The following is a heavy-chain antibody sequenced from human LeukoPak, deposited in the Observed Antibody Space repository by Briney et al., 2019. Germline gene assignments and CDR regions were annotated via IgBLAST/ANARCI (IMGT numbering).Heavy chain of an antibody. CDR2: MNPNSGNT. J-gene: IGHJ4*02. CDR3: ARGSSSYYYDSSGSPPTGY. V-gene: IGHV1-8*01. CDR1: GYTFTSYD. D-gene: IGHD3-22*01. Sequence: ASVKVSCKASGYTFTSYDINWVRQATGQGLEWMGWMNPNSGNTGYAQKFQGRVTMTRNTSISTAYMELSSLRSEDTAVYYCARGSSSYYYDSSGSPPTGYWGQGTLVTVSP.